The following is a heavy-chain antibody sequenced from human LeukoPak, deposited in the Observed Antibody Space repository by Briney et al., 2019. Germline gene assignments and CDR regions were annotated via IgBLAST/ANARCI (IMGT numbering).Heavy chain of an antibody. J-gene: IGHJ4*02. CDR2: IYTSGST. Sequence: MPSETLSLTRTVSGGSISSGNFFWSWLRQPAGKGLEWFGRIYTSGSTNYNSSLKSRVTISVDTSKHQLSLKLTAVTAADTAVYYCARGSGGSGTFFDYWGQGTLVTVSS. CDR1: GGSISSGNFF. D-gene: IGHD3-10*01. CDR3: ARGSGGSGTFFDY. V-gene: IGHV4-61*02.